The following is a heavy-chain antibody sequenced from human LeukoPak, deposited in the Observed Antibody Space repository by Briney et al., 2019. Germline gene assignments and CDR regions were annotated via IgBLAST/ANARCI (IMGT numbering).Heavy chain of an antibody. CDR1: GYTFTGYY. Sequence: GASVKVSCKASGYTFTGYYMHWVRQAPGQGLEWMGWINPNSGGTNYAQKFQGRVTMTRDTSISTAYMELSRLRSDDTAVYYCALIVDHYDSSGYYYWFDPWGQGTLVTVSS. J-gene: IGHJ5*02. CDR3: ALIVDHYDSSGYYYWFDP. CDR2: INPNSGGT. D-gene: IGHD3-22*01. V-gene: IGHV1-2*02.